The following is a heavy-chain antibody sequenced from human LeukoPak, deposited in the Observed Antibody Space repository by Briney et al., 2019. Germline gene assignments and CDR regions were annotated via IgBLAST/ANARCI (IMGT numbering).Heavy chain of an antibody. J-gene: IGHJ2*01. CDR3: ASPPGCSSTSCYGDWYFDL. D-gene: IGHD2-2*01. Sequence: SETLSLTCAVYGGSFSGYYWSWIRQPPGKGREWMGEINHSGSTNYNPSLKSRVTISVDTSKNQFSLKLSSVTAADTAVYYCASPPGCSSTSCYGDWYFDLWGRGTLVTVSS. V-gene: IGHV4-34*01. CDR2: INHSGST. CDR1: GGSFSGYY.